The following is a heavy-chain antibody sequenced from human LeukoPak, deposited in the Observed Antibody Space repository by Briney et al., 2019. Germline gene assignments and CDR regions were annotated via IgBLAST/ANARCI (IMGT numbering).Heavy chain of an antibody. J-gene: IGHJ4*02. CDR2: ISSSGSTI. CDR3: ARDPHSAVIPAASDY. CDR1: GFTFSDYY. V-gene: IGHV3-11*04. Sequence: PGGSLRLSCAASGFTFSDYYMSWIRQAPGKGLEWVSYISSSGSTIYYADSVKGRFTISRDNAKNSLYLQMNSLRAEDTAVYYCARDPHSAVIPAASDYWGQGTLVTVSS. D-gene: IGHD2-2*01.